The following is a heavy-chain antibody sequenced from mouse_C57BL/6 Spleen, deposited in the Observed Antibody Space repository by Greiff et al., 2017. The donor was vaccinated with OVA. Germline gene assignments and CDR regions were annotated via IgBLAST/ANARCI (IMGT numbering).Heavy chain of an antibody. CDR2: IDPSDSYT. Sequence: QVQLQQPGAELVKPGASVKLSCKASGYTFTSYWMQWVKQRPGQGLEWIGEIDPSDSYTNYNQKFKGKATLTVDTASSTAYMQLSSLTSEDSAVYYCARDYGNGFAYWGQGTLVTVSA. CDR3: ARDYGNGFAY. CDR1: GYTFTSYW. D-gene: IGHD2-1*01. V-gene: IGHV1-50*01. J-gene: IGHJ3*01.